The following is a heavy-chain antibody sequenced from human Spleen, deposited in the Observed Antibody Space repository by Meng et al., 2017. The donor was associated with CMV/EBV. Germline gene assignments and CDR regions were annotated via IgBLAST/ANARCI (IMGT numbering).Heavy chain of an antibody. CDR3: ARVDQLLPTGS. J-gene: IGHJ5*02. V-gene: IGHV1-69*10. CDR2: IIPILGIA. D-gene: IGHD2-2*01. Sequence: SVKVSCKASGYTFSSYAISWVRQAPGQGLEWMGGIIPILGIANYAQKFQGRVTITADKSTSTAYMELSSLRSGDTAVYYCARVDQLLPTGSWGQGTLVTVSS. CDR1: GYTFSSYA.